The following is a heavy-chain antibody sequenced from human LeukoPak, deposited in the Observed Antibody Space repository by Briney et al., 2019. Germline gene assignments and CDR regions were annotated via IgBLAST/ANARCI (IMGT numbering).Heavy chain of an antibody. J-gene: IGHJ6*03. CDR3: ARIKTYYYDSSGYYDRYYMDV. CDR1: RFTFSNYW. CDR2: INQDGSEK. V-gene: IGHV3-7*01. Sequence: GGSLRLSCAVSRFTFSNYWMSWVRQAPGKGLEWVANINQDGSEKYYVDSVKGRFTISRDNAKNSLYLQMDSLRAEDTAVYYCARIKTYYYDSSGYYDRYYMDVWGKGTTVTVSS. D-gene: IGHD3-22*01.